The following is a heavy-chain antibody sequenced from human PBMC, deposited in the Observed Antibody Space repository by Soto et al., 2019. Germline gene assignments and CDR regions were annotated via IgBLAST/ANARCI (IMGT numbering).Heavy chain of an antibody. J-gene: IGHJ4*02. D-gene: IGHD3-22*01. CDR3: AKTITTYSGVSRGRGALVDY. V-gene: IGHV3-30*18. CDR2: ISSDGSNE. Sequence: QVQLVESGGGVVQPGRSLRLSCAASGFTFSTYGMHWVRQPPGKGLEWVAVISSDGSNEYYADPVKGRFTISRDNSKNTLYLQMNSLRVEDTAVYYCAKTITTYSGVSRGRGALVDYWGQGTLVTVSS. CDR1: GFTFSTYG.